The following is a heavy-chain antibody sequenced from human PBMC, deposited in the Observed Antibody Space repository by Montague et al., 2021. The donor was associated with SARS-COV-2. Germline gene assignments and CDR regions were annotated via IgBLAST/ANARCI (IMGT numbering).Heavy chain of an antibody. V-gene: IGHV6-1*01. CDR3: ARDGDYGGTWYSFLQN. D-gene: IGHD4-17*01. CDR1: GDSVSIDTAA. Sequence: CAISGDSVSIDTAAWHWIRQSPSRGLEWLGRTCYRSQWHTDSAAXVRSRISFSGDISKNQFSLHLNSVTPEDTAIYYCARDGDYGGTWYSFLQNWGQGTLVIVSS. CDR2: TCYRSQWHT. J-gene: IGHJ1*01.